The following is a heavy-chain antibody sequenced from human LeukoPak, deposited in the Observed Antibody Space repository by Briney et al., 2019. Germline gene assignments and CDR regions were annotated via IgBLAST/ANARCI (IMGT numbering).Heavy chain of an antibody. CDR2: INHSGST. V-gene: IGHV4-34*01. Sequence: SETLSLTCAVYGGSFSGYYWSWIRQPPGNGLEWIGEINHSGSTNYNPSLKSRVTISVDTSKNQFSLKLSSVTAADTAVYYCAREGVRGGLYYFDYWGQGTLVTVSS. J-gene: IGHJ4*02. D-gene: IGHD3-10*01. CDR3: AREGVRGGLYYFDY. CDR1: GGSFSGYY.